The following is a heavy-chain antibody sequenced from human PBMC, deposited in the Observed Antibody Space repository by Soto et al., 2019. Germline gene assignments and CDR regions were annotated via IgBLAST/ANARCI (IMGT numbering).Heavy chain of an antibody. CDR1: GYTFTGYY. V-gene: IGHV1-2*02. J-gene: IGHJ6*02. CDR2: INPNSGGT. D-gene: IGHD6-13*01. CDR3: ARGGYSSSWSSDYYGMDV. Sequence: ASVKVSCKASGYTFTGYYMHWVRQAPGQGLEWMGWINPNSGGTNYAQKFQGRVTMTRDTSISTAYMELSRLRSDDTAMYYCARGGYSSSWSSDYYGMDVWGQGTTVTVSS.